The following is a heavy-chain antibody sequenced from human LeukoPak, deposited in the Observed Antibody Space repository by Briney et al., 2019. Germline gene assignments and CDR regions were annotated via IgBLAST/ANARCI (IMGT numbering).Heavy chain of an antibody. CDR2: ISYDGSNK. D-gene: IGHD2-15*01. V-gene: IGHV3-30*04. J-gene: IGHJ4*02. CDR3: ARADCSGGSCYFHQNQPADY. CDR1: GFTFSGSA. Sequence: GGSLRLSCAASGFTFSGSAMHWVRQAPGKGLEWVAVISYDGSNKYYADSVKGRFTISRDNSKNTLYLQMNSLRAEDTAVYYCARADCSGGSCYFHQNQPADYWGQGTLVTVSS.